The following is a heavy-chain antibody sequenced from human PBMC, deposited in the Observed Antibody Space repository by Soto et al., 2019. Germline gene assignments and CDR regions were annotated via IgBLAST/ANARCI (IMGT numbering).Heavy chain of an antibody. V-gene: IGHV5-10-1*01. CDR1: GYSFTSYW. Sequence: GESLKISCKGSGYSFTSYWINWARQMPGKGLEWMGRIDPSDSYTNYSPSFQGHVTVSADKSISTAYLQWSSLKASDTAMYYCARLPLAAAYSDANSWGQGTLVPVSS. CDR2: IDPSDSYT. D-gene: IGHD6-13*01. J-gene: IGHJ4*02. CDR3: ARLPLAAAYSDANS.